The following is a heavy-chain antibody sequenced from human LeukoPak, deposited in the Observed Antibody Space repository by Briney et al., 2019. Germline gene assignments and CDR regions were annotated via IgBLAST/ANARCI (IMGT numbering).Heavy chain of an antibody. CDR1: GGSISSYY. CDR2: VHTSGST. V-gene: IGHV4-4*07. D-gene: IGHD2-2*01. Sequence: KTSETLSLTCTVSGGSISSYYWSWIRQPAGKGLEWIGRVHTSGSTNYNPSLKSRVTMSMDTSKNQFSLKLSSVTAADTAMYYCARVYCSSTSCLFEYWGQGTLVTVSS. CDR3: ARVYCSSTSCLFEY. J-gene: IGHJ4*02.